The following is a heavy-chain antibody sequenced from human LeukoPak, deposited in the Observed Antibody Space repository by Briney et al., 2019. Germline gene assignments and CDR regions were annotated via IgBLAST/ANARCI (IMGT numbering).Heavy chain of an antibody. D-gene: IGHD3-10*01. Sequence: SETLSLTCAVYGGSFSGYYWSWVRQPPGKGLEWIGEINHSGSTNYNPSLKSRVTISVDTSKNQFSLKLSSVTAADTAVYYCARGGVMVRFWGQGTLVTVSS. CDR2: INHSGST. J-gene: IGHJ4*02. CDR3: ARGGVMVRF. CDR1: GGSFSGYY. V-gene: IGHV4-34*01.